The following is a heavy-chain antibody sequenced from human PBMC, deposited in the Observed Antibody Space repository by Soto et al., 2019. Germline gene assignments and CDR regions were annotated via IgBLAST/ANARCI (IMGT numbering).Heavy chain of an antibody. CDR3: AKDPRWLVHERGFDY. J-gene: IGHJ4*02. V-gene: IGHV5-51*01. Sequence: PGESLKISCKGSGYSFTSYWIGWVRQMPGKGLEWMGIIYPGDSDTRYSPSFQGQVTISRDNSKNTLYLQMNSLRAEDTAVYYCAKDPRWLVHERGFDYWGQGTLVTVSS. CDR1: GYSFTSYW. CDR2: IYPGDSDT. D-gene: IGHD6-19*01.